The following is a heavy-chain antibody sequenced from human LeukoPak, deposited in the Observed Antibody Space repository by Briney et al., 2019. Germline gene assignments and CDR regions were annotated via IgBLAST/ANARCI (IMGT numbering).Heavy chain of an antibody. V-gene: IGHV1-69*02. CDR2: IIPILGIA. CDR1: GGTFSSYT. D-gene: IGHD3-22*01. J-gene: IGHJ4*02. CDR3: ASSRADYYDSSGYLNFDY. Sequence: SVKVSCKASGGTFSSYTISWVRQAPGQGLEWMGRIIPILGIANYAQKFQGRVTTIADKSTSTAYMELSSLRSEDTAVYYCASSRADYYDSSGYLNFDYWGQGTLVTVSS.